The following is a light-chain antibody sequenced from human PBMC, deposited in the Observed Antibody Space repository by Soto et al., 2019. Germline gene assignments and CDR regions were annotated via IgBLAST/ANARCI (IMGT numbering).Light chain of an antibody. CDR1: QTVSSSY. V-gene: IGKV3-20*01. Sequence: EIVVTQSPGTLSLSPGERATLSCRASQTVSSSYLAWYQQKPAQAPRLLIYGASSRATGIPDRFSGSGSGTDFTLTINRLEPEDFAVYFCQEYGTSRTFGQGTKVEIK. J-gene: IGKJ1*01. CDR2: GAS. CDR3: QEYGTSRT.